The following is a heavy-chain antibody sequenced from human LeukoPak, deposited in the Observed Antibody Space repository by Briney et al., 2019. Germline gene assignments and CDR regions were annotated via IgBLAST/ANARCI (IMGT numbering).Heavy chain of an antibody. CDR3: TSVSVVVIGRDMDV. V-gene: IGHV3-73*01. J-gene: IGHJ6*03. CDR2: IRSKANSYAT. Sequence: GGSLRLSCAASGFTFSGSAMHWVRQASGKGLEWVGRIRSKANSYATAYAASVKGRFTVSRDDSKNTAYLQMNSLRTEDTAVYYCTSVSVVVIGRDMDVWGKGTTVTVSS. D-gene: IGHD3-22*01. CDR1: GFTFSGSA.